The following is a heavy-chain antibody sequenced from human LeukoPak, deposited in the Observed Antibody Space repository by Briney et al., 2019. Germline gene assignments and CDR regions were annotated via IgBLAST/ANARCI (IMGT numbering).Heavy chain of an antibody. Sequence: GGPLRLSCAASGFTFNTSGMHWVRQAPGKGLEWVAFIRYDGTNKYYADSVKGRFTISRDNSMHTLFLQMNSLRVEDTALYYCAQPWVPSWGQGALVTVSS. CDR2: IRYDGTNK. D-gene: IGHD3-16*01. CDR1: GFTFNTSG. V-gene: IGHV3-30*02. CDR3: AQPWVPS. J-gene: IGHJ5*02.